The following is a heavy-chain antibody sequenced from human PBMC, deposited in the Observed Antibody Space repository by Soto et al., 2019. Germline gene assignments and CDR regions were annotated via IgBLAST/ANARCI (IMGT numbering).Heavy chain of an antibody. D-gene: IGHD1-26*01. CDR1: GFSLSTSGVG. J-gene: IGHJ6*02. Sequence: QITLEESGPTLVKPTQTLTLTCTFSGFSLSTSGVGVGWIRQPPGKALEWLALIYWDDDKRYSPSLKSMLTITKDISKNPVVLRMTNMDPVDTATYYCTHRDSQAKIYGVDVWGQGITVTVSS. V-gene: IGHV2-5*02. CDR2: IYWDDDK. CDR3: THRDSQAKIYGVDV.